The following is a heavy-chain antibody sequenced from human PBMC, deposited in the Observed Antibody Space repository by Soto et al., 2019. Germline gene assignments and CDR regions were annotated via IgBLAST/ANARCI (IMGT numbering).Heavy chain of an antibody. CDR3: ARAGAWGSNYDDAAFDA. D-gene: IGHD3-22*01. J-gene: IGHJ3*01. CDR2: INFGTGYT. V-gene: IGHV1-3*01. CDR1: GYTFTSDA. Sequence: VHLVQSGAEVKKPGASVKVSCRASGYTFTSDAMHWVRQAPGQGLEWLGWINFGTGYTTFSQRFQGRVSITRDTYASTAYMELSSLRSEDTARSYSARAGAWGSNYDDAAFDAWVQGTKVTVSS.